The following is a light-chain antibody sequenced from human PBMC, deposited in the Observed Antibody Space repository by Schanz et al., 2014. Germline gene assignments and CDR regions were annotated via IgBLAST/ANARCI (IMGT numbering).Light chain of an antibody. CDR3: QQRSDWPLT. CDR2: GAF. CDR1: QSVSTY. Sequence: EIVMTQSPVTLSVSPGERATLSCRASQSVSTYLAWYQQKPGQAPRLLIYGAFDRATGIPDRFSGSGSGTVFTLTISSLEPEDFAVYYCQQRSDWPLTFGGGTKVEIK. V-gene: IGKV3-11*01. J-gene: IGKJ4*01.